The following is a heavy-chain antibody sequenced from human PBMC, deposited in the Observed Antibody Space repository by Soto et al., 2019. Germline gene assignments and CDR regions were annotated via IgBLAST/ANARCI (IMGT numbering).Heavy chain of an antibody. J-gene: IGHJ4*02. V-gene: IGHV1-18*01. D-gene: IGHD6-19*01. CDR3: ARGLITGSHYSGGWYYFDS. CDR2: ISAYNGNT. Sequence: GASVKVSCKASGYTFTSYGISWVRQAPGQGLEWMGWISAYNGNTNYAQKHQGRVTMTTDTSTSTAYMELRSLRSDDTAVYYCARGLITGSHYSGGWYYFDSWGQGTQVTVSS. CDR1: GYTFTSYG.